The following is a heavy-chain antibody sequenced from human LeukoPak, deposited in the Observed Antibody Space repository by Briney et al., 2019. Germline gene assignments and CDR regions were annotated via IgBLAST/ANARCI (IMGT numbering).Heavy chain of an antibody. CDR3: AKDDIVATIIVALGY. J-gene: IGHJ4*02. V-gene: IGHV3-23*01. CDR2: ISGSGGST. Sequence: ASVKVSCKASGGTFSSYAMSWVRQAPGKGLEWVSAISGSGGSTYYADSVKGRFTISRDNSKNTLYLQMNSLRAEDTAVYYCAKDDIVATIIVALGYWGQGTLVTVSS. D-gene: IGHD5-12*01. CDR1: GGTFSSYA.